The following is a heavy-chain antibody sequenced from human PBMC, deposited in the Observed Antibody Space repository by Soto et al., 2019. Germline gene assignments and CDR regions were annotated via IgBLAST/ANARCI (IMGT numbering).Heavy chain of an antibody. CDR3: ARDLYSGSYSEAY. CDR1: GFTFSDYS. D-gene: IGHD1-26*01. CDR2: ISSSGATV. V-gene: IGHV3-48*02. Sequence: AGGSLRLSCAASGFTFSDYSLNWVRQAPGKGLEWVSKISSSGATVYYADSVKGRFSISRDNARNLLYLQMNSLRDEDTAVYYCARDLYSGSYSEAYWGQGTLVTVSS. J-gene: IGHJ4*02.